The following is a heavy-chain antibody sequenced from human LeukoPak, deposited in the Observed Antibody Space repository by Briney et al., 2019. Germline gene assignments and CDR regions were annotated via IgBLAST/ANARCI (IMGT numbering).Heavy chain of an antibody. CDR2: IRSKAYDETA. V-gene: IGHV3-49*03. CDR1: GFTFGDYA. CDR3: TRDRGAYNLYDY. J-gene: IGHJ4*02. D-gene: IGHD1-1*01. Sequence: GGSLRLSCTASGFTFGDYAMSWIRQAPGKGLEWVGFIRSKAYDETADYAASVKGRFTISRDDSKAIAYLQMNSLKTEDTAVYHCTRDRGAYNLYDYWGQGTLVTVSS.